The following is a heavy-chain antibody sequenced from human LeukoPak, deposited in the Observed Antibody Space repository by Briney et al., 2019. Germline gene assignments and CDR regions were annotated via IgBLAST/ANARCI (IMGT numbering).Heavy chain of an antibody. CDR1: GFIFSTYW. D-gene: IGHD5-18*01. J-gene: IGHJ4*02. V-gene: IGHV3-7*01. CDR2: IKEDGSDK. Sequence: GGSLRLSCAASGFIFSTYWMAWVRQAPGKGLEWVANIKEDGSDKNYVVSMKGRFTISRDDAKNSLYLQMNSLRAEDTAVYYCARDAGYGYDRFDYWGQGTQVTVSS. CDR3: ARDAGYGYDRFDY.